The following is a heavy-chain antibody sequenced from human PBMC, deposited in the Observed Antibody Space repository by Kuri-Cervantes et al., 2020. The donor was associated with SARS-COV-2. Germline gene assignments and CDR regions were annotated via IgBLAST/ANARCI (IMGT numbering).Heavy chain of an antibody. D-gene: IGHD4-17*01. V-gene: IGHV3-30*02. Sequence: TCCTSGFTFSNYGLHLGRQAPRKGLEWVAFIRYDGSNKYYADYVKGRFTISRYNYKNTLYLQMNSLRAEDTAVYYCAKSGYGDYLYFDYWGQGTLVTVSS. CDR3: AKSGYGDYLYFDY. CDR2: IRYDGSNK. CDR1: GFTFSNYG. J-gene: IGHJ4*02.